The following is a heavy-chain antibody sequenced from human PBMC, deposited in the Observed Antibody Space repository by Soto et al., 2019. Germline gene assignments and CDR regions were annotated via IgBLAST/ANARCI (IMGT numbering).Heavy chain of an antibody. J-gene: IGHJ4*02. V-gene: IGHV3-23*01. CDR3: AKTPVTHAAAGRGGGGYFDY. CDR1: GFTFSTYA. Sequence: EVQLLESGGGLVQPGVSLRLSCAASGFTFSTYAMTWVRQAPGKGLAWVAAISGSGGSTYYADSVKGRFTISRDHSKNSLKRHLSTVRDEDTDVYYCAKTPVTHAAAGRGGGGYFDYWGQGTPVTVSS. CDR2: ISGSGGST. D-gene: IGHD6-13*01.